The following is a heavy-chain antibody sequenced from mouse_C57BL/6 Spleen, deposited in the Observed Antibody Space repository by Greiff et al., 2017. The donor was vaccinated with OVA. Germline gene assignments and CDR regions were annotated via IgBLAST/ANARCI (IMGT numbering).Heavy chain of an antibody. Sequence: EVQLVESEGGLVQPGSSMKLSCTASGFTFSDYYMAWVRQVPEKGLEWVANINYDGSSTYYLDSLKSRFIISRDNAKNILYLQMSSLKSEDTATYYCAREGRDYYAMDYWGQGTSVTVSS. D-gene: IGHD3-3*01. CDR2: INYDGSST. CDR3: AREGRDYYAMDY. J-gene: IGHJ4*01. CDR1: GFTFSDYY. V-gene: IGHV5-16*01.